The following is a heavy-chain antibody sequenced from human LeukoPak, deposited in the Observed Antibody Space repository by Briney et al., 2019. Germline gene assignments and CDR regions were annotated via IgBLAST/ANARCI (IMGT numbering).Heavy chain of an antibody. Sequence: ASVKVSCKASGYTLTSYYMHWVRQAPGQGLEWMGIINPSGGSTSYAQKFQGRVTMTRDTSTSTVYMELSSLRSEDTAVYYCARDLIRSYYYGSGIDYWGQGTLVTVSS. CDR3: ARDLIRSYYYGSGIDY. CDR2: INPSGGST. CDR1: GYTLTSYY. V-gene: IGHV1-46*01. J-gene: IGHJ4*02. D-gene: IGHD3-10*01.